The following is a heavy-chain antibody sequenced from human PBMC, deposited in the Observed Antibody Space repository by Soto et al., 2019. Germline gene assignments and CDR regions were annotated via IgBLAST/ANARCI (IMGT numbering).Heavy chain of an antibody. CDR1: GFPFDSYT. CDR2: IGGSGGGT. J-gene: IGHJ4*02. Sequence: DVQLLESGGGLVQPGKSLKLSCAASGFPFDSYTMSWVRQAPGKGLEWVSLIGGSGGGTNYADSVRGRFTTTRDNSKNTLYRQMRSLSPEDTAMYYCVNTMGLIDYWGQGAMVTVSS. V-gene: IGHV3-23*01. CDR3: VNTMGLIDY. D-gene: IGHD1-1*01.